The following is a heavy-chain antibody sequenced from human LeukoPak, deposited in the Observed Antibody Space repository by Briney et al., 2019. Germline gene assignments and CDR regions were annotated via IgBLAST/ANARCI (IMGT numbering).Heavy chain of an antibody. V-gene: IGHV1-2*02. CDR2: INPDSGDT. D-gene: IGHD3-10*01. CDR1: GYTFTSYY. CDR3: TRDVLGGSGTFDP. J-gene: IGHJ5*02. Sequence: ASVKVSCKASGYTFTSYYMHWVRQAPGQGLEWMGWINPDSGDTNYLQKFQGRVTMSRDTSINTAYMELSSLTSDDTAVYYCTRDVLGGSGTFDPWGQGTLVTVSS.